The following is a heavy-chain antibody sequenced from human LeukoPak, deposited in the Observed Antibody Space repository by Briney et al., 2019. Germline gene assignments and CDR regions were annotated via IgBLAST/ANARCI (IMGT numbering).Heavy chain of an antibody. J-gene: IGHJ4*02. CDR3: ARDDGKYKSDSSGRPDY. V-gene: IGHV3-20*04. CDR2: INGNSGYT. CDR1: GFIFHDYG. D-gene: IGHD3-22*01. Sequence: PGGSLRLSCAVSGFIFHDYGMSWVRQVPGKGLEWVAGINGNSGYTGYADSVKGRFTISRENAKNSLFLQMNILRVEDTALYYCARDDGKYKSDSSGRPDYWGQGTQVTVSS.